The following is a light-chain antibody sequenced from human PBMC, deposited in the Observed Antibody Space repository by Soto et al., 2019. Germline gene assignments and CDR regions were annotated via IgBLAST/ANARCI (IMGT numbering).Light chain of an antibody. Sequence: HSVLTQPPSVSGAPWQRVTISCTGSSSNIVSHSVNWYQHVPGTAPKLLITTNNQRPSGVPDRFSGFKSGSSASLVISGLLSEDEADYYCATWDDSLKGVFGTGTKVTVL. CDR1: SSNIVSHS. CDR2: TNN. J-gene: IGLJ1*01. V-gene: IGLV1-44*01. CDR3: ATWDDSLKGV.